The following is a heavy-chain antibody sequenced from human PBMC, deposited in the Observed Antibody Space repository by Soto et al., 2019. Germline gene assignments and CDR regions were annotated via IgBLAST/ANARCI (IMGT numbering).Heavy chain of an antibody. Sequence: GASVKVSCKASGYTFTSYGISWVRQAPGQGLEWMGWISAYNGNTNYAQKLQGRVTMTTDTSTSTAYMELRSLRSDDTAVYYCARHPYYYDSSVYYNWLDPGGRGTLVPVPS. CDR3: ARHPYYYDSSVYYNWLDP. CDR1: GYTFTSYG. V-gene: IGHV1-18*01. J-gene: IGHJ5*02. D-gene: IGHD3-22*01. CDR2: ISAYNGNT.